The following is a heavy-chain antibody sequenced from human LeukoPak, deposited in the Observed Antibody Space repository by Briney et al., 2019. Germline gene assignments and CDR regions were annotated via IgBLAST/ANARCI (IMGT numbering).Heavy chain of an antibody. J-gene: IGHJ4*02. CDR2: IYTSGST. CDR1: GGSISSYY. D-gene: IGHD3-10*01. CDR3: ARTYYYGSGREGYYFDY. Sequence: SETLSLTCTVSGGSISSYYWSWIRQPAGKGLEWIWRIYTSGSTNYNPSLKSRVTMSVDTSKNQFSLKLSSVTAADTAVYYCARTYYYGSGREGYYFDYWGQGTLVTVSS. V-gene: IGHV4-4*07.